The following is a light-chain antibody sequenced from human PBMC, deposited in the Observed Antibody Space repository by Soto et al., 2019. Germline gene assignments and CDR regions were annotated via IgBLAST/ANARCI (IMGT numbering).Light chain of an antibody. CDR3: EYYGSSIT. V-gene: IGKV3-20*01. J-gene: IGKJ4*01. CDR1: QSISNNH. CDR2: GTS. Sequence: EIVLKQSPGTLSLSPGERVTLSCRTSQSISNNHLAWYQKKPGQAPRLLIHGTSNRATGIPDRFSGSGSGTDFTLTFSRLEPEDFAVYYCEYYGSSITFGGGTKVEIK.